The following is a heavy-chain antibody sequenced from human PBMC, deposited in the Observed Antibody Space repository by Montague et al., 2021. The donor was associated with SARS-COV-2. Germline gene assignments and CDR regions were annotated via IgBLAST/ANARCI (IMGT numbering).Heavy chain of an antibody. CDR2: IYYSGST. CDR3: ARGNTWEGYSYGFDY. V-gene: IGHV4-59*01. CDR1: GXSISSYY. Sequence: SETLSLTCTVSGXSISSYYWSWIRQPPGKGLEWIGYIYYSGSTNYNPSLKSRVTISVDTSKNQFSLKLSSVTAADTAVYYCARGNTWEGYSYGFDYWGQGTLVTVSS. D-gene: IGHD5-18*01. J-gene: IGHJ4*02.